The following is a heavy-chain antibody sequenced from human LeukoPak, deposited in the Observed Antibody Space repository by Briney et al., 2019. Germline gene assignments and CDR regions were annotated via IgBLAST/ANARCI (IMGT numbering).Heavy chain of an antibody. CDR1: GFTFSSYG. CDR2: ISGSGGST. V-gene: IGHV3-23*01. Sequence: GRSLRLSCAASGFTFSSYGMHWVRQAPGKGLEWVSAISGSGGSTYYADSVKGRFTISRDNSKNTLYLQMNSLRAEDSAVYYCAKVGGSSAFWGQGTLVTVSS. D-gene: IGHD6-25*01. CDR3: AKVGGSSAF. J-gene: IGHJ4*02.